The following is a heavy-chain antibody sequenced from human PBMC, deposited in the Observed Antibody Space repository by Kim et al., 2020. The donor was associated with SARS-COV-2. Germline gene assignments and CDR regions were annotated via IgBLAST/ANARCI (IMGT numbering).Heavy chain of an antibody. Sequence: ASVKVSCKASGYTFTSYGISWVRQAPGQGLEWMGWISAYNGNTNYAQKLQGRVTMTTDTSTSTAYMELRSLRSDDTAVYYCARAGDIVVVPAAPSIYYGMDVWGHGTTGTVSS. CDR1: GYTFTSYG. V-gene: IGHV1-18*01. D-gene: IGHD2-2*01. CDR3: ARAGDIVVVPAAPSIYYGMDV. CDR2: ISAYNGNT. J-gene: IGHJ6*02.